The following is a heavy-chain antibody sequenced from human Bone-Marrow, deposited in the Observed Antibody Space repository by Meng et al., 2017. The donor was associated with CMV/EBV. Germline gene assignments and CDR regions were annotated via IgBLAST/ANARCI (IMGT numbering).Heavy chain of an antibody. CDR3: AKGSVVTTLGDDYYCYGMDV. CDR2: ISTSSSSI. J-gene: IGHJ6*02. D-gene: IGHD4-23*01. V-gene: IGHV3-21*04. Sequence: GESLKISCAASGFTFSSYGMNWVRQTPGKGLEWVSSISTSSSSIYYADSVKGRFTISRDNSKNTLYLQMNSRRAEDSAVYYCAKGSVVTTLGDDYYCYGMDVWGQGTTVTVSS. CDR1: GFTFSSYG.